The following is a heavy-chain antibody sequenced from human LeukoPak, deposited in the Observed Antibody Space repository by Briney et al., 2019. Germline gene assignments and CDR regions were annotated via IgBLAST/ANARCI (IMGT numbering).Heavy chain of an antibody. CDR1: GYSISSGYY. CDR2: IYHSGST. CDR3: ARGGYSSGIMGLPYNWFDP. V-gene: IGHV4-38-2*02. Sequence: SETLSLTCTVSGYSISSGYYWGWIWQPPGKGLEWIGSIYHSGSTYYNPSLKSRVTISVDTSKNQFSLKLSSVTAADTAVYYCARGGYSSGIMGLPYNWFDPWGQGTLVTVSS. D-gene: IGHD6-19*01. J-gene: IGHJ5*02.